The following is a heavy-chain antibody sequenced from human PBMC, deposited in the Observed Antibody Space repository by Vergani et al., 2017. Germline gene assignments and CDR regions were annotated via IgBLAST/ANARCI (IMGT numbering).Heavy chain of an antibody. CDR3: ARGGVSSGGYYYYYMDV. CDR1: GFTFSSYG. V-gene: IGHV3-33*01. Sequence: QVQLVESGGGVVQPGRSLRLSCAASGFTFSSYGIHWVRQAPGKGLEWVAVIWYDGSNKYYADSVKGRFTISRDNSKNTLYLQMNSLRAEDTAVYYCARGGVSSGGYYYYYMDVWGKGTTVTVSS. J-gene: IGHJ6*03. D-gene: IGHD2-15*01. CDR2: IWYDGSNK.